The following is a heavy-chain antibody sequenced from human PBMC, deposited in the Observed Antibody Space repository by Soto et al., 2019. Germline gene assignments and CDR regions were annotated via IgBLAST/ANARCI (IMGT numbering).Heavy chain of an antibody. CDR2: ISWNSGSI. CDR1: GFTFDDYA. V-gene: IGHV3-9*01. Sequence: GGSLRLSCAVSGFTFDDYAMHWVRQAPGKGLEWVSGISWNSGSIGYADSVKGRFTISRDNAKNSLYLQMNSLRAEDTALYYCAKDIYRGKWLRFTTVGWYFDYWGQGTLVTVSS. CDR3: AKDIYRGKWLRFTTVGWYFDY. J-gene: IGHJ4*02. D-gene: IGHD5-12*01.